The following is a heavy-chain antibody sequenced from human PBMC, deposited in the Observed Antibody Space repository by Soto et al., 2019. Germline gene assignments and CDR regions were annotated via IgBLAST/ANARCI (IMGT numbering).Heavy chain of an antibody. CDR3: ARGHAYCGGDCYPADY. CDR1: GYTFTSYY. D-gene: IGHD2-21*02. V-gene: IGHV1-46*01. CDR2: INPSGGST. J-gene: IGHJ4*02. Sequence: QVQLAQSGAEVKKPGASVKVSCKASGYTFTSYYMHWVRQAPGQGLEWMGIINPSGGSTSYAQKFQGRVTMTRDTSTSTVYMELSSLRSEDTAVYYCARGHAYCGGDCYPADYWGQGTLVTVSS.